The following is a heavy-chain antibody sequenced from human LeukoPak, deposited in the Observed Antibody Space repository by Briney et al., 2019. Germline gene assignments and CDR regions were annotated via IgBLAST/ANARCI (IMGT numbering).Heavy chain of an antibody. D-gene: IGHD6-19*01. CDR2: ISGSGGST. V-gene: IGHV3-23*01. CDR1: GFTFSSYG. J-gene: IGHJ4*02. CDR3: AKDSSGWTSSFDY. Sequence: GGTLGLSCAASGFTFSSYGMSWVRQAPGKGLEWVSAISGSGGSTYYADSVKGRFTISRDNSKNTLYLQMNSLSAEDTAVYYCAKDSSGWTSSFDYWGQGTLVTVSS.